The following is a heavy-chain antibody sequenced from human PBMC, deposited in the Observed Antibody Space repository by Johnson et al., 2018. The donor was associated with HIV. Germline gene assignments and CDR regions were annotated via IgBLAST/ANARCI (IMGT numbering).Heavy chain of an antibody. D-gene: IGHD4-17*01. V-gene: IGHV3-53*01. CDR3: ARDLRGAFDI. CDR2: IYSGSTI. CDR1: EFTVSSNY. J-gene: IGHJ3*02. Sequence: VQLVESGGTLIQPGGSLRLSCAASEFTVSSNYMSWVRQAPGKGLEWVSIIYSGSTIYYADSVKGRFTISRDNAKNSLYQQMNSLRAEDTAVYYCARDLRGAFDIWGQGTTVTVSP.